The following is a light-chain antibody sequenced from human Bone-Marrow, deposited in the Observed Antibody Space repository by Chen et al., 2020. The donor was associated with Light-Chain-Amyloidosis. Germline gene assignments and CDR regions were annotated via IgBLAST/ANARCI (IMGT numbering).Light chain of an antibody. V-gene: IGLV2-14*01. Sequence: QSALPQPASVSGSPGQSITISCTGTSSDVGGDNHVSWYQQHPDKAPKLMIYEVTNRPSWVPERFSGSKSDNTASLTISGLQTEDEADYFCSSYTITNTLVVGSGTRVTVL. CDR1: SSDVGGDNH. CDR2: EVT. J-gene: IGLJ1*01. CDR3: SSYTITNTLV.